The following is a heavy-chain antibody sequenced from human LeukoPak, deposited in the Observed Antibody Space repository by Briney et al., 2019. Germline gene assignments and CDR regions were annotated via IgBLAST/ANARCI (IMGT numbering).Heavy chain of an antibody. CDR3: ARGRRFLDWLIDL. CDR1: GGSISTNNYY. V-gene: IGHV4-61*02. D-gene: IGHD3/OR15-3a*01. CDR2: VHTSGST. Sequence: SQTLSLTCTVSGGSISTNNYYWNWIRQPAGKGLEWIGRVHTSGSTNYSPSLKSRIAISIDTSKNQFSLRLNSVTAADTAIYYCARGRRFLDWLIDLWGQGTMVTVSS. J-gene: IGHJ3*01.